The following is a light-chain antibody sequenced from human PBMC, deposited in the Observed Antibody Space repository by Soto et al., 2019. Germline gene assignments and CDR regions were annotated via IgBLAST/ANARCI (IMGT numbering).Light chain of an antibody. CDR1: SSNIGSNT. CDR2: SNN. CDR3: AAWDDSLSGLVV. Sequence: QAVVTQPPSASGTPRQRVTISCSGSSSNIGSNTVNWYQQLPGTAPKLLIYSNNQRPSGVPDRFSGSKSGTSASLAISGLQSEDEADYYCAAWDDSLSGLVVFGGGTKLTVL. V-gene: IGLV1-44*01. J-gene: IGLJ2*01.